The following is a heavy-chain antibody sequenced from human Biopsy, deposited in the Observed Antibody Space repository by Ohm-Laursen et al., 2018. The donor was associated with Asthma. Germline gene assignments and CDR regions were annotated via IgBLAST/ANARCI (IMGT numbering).Heavy chain of an antibody. CDR3: ARASVAASSNWYDP. V-gene: IGHV4-30-4*02. CDR2: IHYSGST. Sequence: SETLSLTCTVSGASIKTDDHHWSWLRQPPGKGLERFGFIHYSGSTSYNPSLKGGVTISVDTSKNQFSLKLSSVTAADTAVYYCARASVAASSNWYDPWGQGTLVTVSS. J-gene: IGHJ5*02. CDR1: GASIKTDDHH. D-gene: IGHD6-19*01.